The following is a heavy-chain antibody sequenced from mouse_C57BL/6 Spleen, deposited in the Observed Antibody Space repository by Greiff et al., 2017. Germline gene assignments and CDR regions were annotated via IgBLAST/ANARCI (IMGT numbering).Heavy chain of an antibody. J-gene: IGHJ4*01. CDR2: IHPNSGST. CDR1: GYTFTSYW. CDR3: ARGDWDVDYYAMDY. V-gene: IGHV1-64*01. Sequence: QVQLQQPGAELVKPGASVKLSCKASGYTFTSYWMHWVKQRPGQGLEWIGMIHPNSGSTNYNEKFKSKATLTVDKSSSTAYMQLSSLTSEDSAVYYCARGDWDVDYYAMDYWGQGTSVTVFS. D-gene: IGHD4-1*01.